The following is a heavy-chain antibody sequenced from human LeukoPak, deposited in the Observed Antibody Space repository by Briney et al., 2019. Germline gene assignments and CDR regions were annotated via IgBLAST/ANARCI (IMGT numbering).Heavy chain of an antibody. V-gene: IGHV3-23*03. D-gene: IGHD1-26*01. CDR3: AKLVAVGATYFDY. Sequence: GGSLRLSCAASGFTFSSYAMSWVRQAPGKGLEWVSVIYSGGSTYYADSVKGRFTISRDNSKNTLYLQMNSLRAEDTAIYYCAKLVAVGATYFDYWGQGTLVTVSS. J-gene: IGHJ4*02. CDR2: IYSGGST. CDR1: GFTFSSYA.